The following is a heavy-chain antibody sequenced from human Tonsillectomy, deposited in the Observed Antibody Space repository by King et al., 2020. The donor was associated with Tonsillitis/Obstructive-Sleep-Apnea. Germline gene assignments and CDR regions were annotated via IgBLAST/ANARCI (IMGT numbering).Heavy chain of an antibody. CDR3: ARDEDY. V-gene: IGHV1-3*01. Sequence: QLVQSGAEVKKPGASVKISCKASGYTFTSYAMHWVRQAPGQRLEWMGWINAANGNTKSSQNFQGRVSITRDTSASTAYMELSSLRSEDTAVYYCARDEDYWGQGTLVTVSS. CDR1: GYTFTSYA. CDR2: INAANGNT. J-gene: IGHJ4*02.